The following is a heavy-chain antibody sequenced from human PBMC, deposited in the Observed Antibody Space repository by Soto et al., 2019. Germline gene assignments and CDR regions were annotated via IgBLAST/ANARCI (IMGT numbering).Heavy chain of an antibody. J-gene: IGHJ4*02. D-gene: IGHD2-15*01. Sequence: EVQLVESGGGLVQPGGSLRLSCAASGFTFSTYSMNWVRQAPGKGLEWVSYISSSSSTIYYADSVKGRFTISRDKAKNSLNLEMNSLRAEDTAVYYCARDRSAPPDNVVVAAAIPPAYFDYWGQGTRVTVSS. CDR3: ARDRSAPPDNVVVAAAIPPAYFDY. V-gene: IGHV3-48*01. CDR1: GFTFSTYS. CDR2: ISSSSSTI.